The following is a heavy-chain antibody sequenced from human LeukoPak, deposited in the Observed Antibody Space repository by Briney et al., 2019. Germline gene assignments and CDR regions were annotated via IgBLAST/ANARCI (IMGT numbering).Heavy chain of an antibody. CDR3: ARSPSGGGKDAFDI. Sequence: SETLSLTCTVSGGSISSSSYYWGWIRQPPGKGLEWIGSISYSGSTYYNPSLKSRVTISVDTSKSQFSLRLSSVTAADTAVYYCARSPSGGGKDAFDIWGQGTMVSVSS. V-gene: IGHV4-39*01. D-gene: IGHD2-2*01. CDR2: ISYSGST. CDR1: GGSISSSSYY. J-gene: IGHJ3*02.